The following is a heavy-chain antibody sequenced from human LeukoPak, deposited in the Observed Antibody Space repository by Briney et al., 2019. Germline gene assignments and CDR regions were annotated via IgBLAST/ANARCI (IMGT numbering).Heavy chain of an antibody. V-gene: IGHV3-30*02. Sequence: PGGSLGLSCAASGFTFSSYDMHWVRQAPGKGLEWVAFIRYDGSNKYYADSVKGRFTISRDNSKNTLYLQMSSLRADDTAVYYCAKDLPPNDFWGQGTLVTVSS. CDR1: GFTFSSYD. CDR3: AKDLPPNDF. CDR2: IRYDGSNK. J-gene: IGHJ4*02.